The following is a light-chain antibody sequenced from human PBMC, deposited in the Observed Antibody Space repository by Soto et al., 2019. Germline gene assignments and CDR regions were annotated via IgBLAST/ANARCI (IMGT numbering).Light chain of an antibody. CDR3: QQSYSTLYT. Sequence: DIQMTQSPSSLSASVGDRVTITCRASQSISSYLNWYQQKPGKAPKLLIYAASSLQSGVPSRFSGSGSRTDVTLTISSLQPEDFATYYCQQSYSTLYTFGQGTKLEIK. J-gene: IGKJ2*01. CDR1: QSISSY. CDR2: AAS. V-gene: IGKV1-39*01.